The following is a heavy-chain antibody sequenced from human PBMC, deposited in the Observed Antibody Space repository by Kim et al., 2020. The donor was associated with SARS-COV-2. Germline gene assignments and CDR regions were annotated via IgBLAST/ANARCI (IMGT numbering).Heavy chain of an antibody. CDR2: ISYDGSNK. J-gene: IGHJ6*01. CDR3: ARDCRTSCSTGYYYYYG. D-gene: IGHD2-2*01. CDR1: GFTFSSYA. Sequence: GGSLRLSCAASGFTFSSYAMHWVRQAPGKGLEWVAVISYDGSNKYYADSVKGRFTISRDNSKNTLYLQMNSLRAEDTAVYYCARDCRTSCSTGYYYYYG. V-gene: IGHV3-30*04.